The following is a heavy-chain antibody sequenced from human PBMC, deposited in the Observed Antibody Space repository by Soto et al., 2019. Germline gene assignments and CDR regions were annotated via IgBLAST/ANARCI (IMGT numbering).Heavy chain of an antibody. D-gene: IGHD6-13*01. V-gene: IGHV1-2*02. CDR3: ARGGSSGIAAAGTPNGFDP. CDR2: INPNSGGT. CDR1: GYTFTGYY. Sequence: SVKVSCKASGYTFTGYYMQWVRQDTEKGLEWMGWINPNSGGTNYAQKLQGRVTMTTDTSTSTAYMELRSLRSDDTAVYYCARGGSSGIAAAGTPNGFDPWGQGTLVTVSS. J-gene: IGHJ5*02.